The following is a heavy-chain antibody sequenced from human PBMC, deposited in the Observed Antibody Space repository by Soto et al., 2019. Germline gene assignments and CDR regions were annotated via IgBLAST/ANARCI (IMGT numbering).Heavy chain of an antibody. V-gene: IGHV1-18*01. CDR3: ARATTFLYSSGWPFDY. CDR2: ISAYNGNT. CDR1: GYIFTSYY. Sequence: GASVKVSCKASGYIFTSYYIHWVRQAPGQGLEWMGWISAYNGNTNYAQKLQGRVTMTTDTSTSTAYMELRSLRSDDTAVYYCARATTFLYSSGWPFDYWGQGTLVTVSS. D-gene: IGHD6-19*01. J-gene: IGHJ4*02.